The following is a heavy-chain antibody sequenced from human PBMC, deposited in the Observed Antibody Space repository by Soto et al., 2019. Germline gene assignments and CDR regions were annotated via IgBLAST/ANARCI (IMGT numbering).Heavy chain of an antibody. CDR3: ARVSYDVSRGYYFDY. Sequence: GGSLRLSCAASGFTVSSNYRSWVRQAPGRGLEWVSGLYSGGYTYYADSVKGRFTLSRDHSKNTLSLQMNSLRAEDTAVYYCARVSYDVSRGYYFDYWGQGTLVTVSS. D-gene: IGHD2-8*01. CDR2: LYSGGYT. V-gene: IGHV3-53*01. CDR1: GFTVSSNY. J-gene: IGHJ4*02.